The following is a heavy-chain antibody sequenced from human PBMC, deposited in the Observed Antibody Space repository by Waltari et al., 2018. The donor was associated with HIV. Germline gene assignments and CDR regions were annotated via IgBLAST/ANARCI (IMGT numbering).Heavy chain of an antibody. CDR1: GFTFDDYG. Sequence: EVQLVESGGGVVRPGGSLRLCCAASGFTFDDYGMSWVRPAPGKGLEWVSGINWKGGSTGYADSVKGRFTISRDNAKNSLYLQMNSLRAEDTALYYCARMHCSGGSCWFDPWGQGTLVTVSS. CDR3: ARMHCSGGSCWFDP. V-gene: IGHV3-20*04. J-gene: IGHJ5*02. D-gene: IGHD2-15*01. CDR2: INWKGGST.